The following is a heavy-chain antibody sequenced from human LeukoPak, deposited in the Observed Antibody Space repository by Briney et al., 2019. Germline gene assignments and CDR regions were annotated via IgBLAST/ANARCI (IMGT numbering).Heavy chain of an antibody. Sequence: SETLSLTCTVSGGSISSGGYHWSWIRQHPGKGLEWIGYIYYTGSTYYNPSLKSRVIISVDTSKNQFSLKLNSVTAADTAVYYCARYCSSTSCRWFDPWGQGTLVTVSS. CDR2: IYYTGST. CDR1: GGSISSGGYH. CDR3: ARYCSSTSCRWFDP. D-gene: IGHD2-2*01. V-gene: IGHV4-31*03. J-gene: IGHJ5*02.